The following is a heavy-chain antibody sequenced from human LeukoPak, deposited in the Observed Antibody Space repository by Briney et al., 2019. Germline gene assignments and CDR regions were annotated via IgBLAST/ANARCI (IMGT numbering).Heavy chain of an antibody. V-gene: IGHV3-23*01. J-gene: IGHJ4*02. CDR2: ISGSGGST. CDR1: GFTFSSYA. CDR3: AKSDGDYDDYFDY. Sequence: PGGSLRLSCAASGFTFSSYAMSWVRQAPGKGLEWVSAISGSGGSTYYADSVKGRFTISRDNPKNTLYLQMNSLRAEDTAVYYCAKSDGDYDDYFDYWGQGTLVTVSS. D-gene: IGHD4-17*01.